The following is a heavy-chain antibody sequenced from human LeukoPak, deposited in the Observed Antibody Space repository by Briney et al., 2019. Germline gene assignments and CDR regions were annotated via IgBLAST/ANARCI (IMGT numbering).Heavy chain of an antibody. D-gene: IGHD5-18*01. CDR3: ARGMQLWLYYLDS. CDR2: IREDGSEK. CDR1: GFTFSSSW. Sequence: GGSLRLSCAASGFTFSSSWMSWVRLAPGRGLEWVANIREDGSEKYYVDSVKGRFTISRDNAKNSLYLQMNSLRDEDTAVYFCARGMQLWLYYLDSWGQGTLVTVSS. J-gene: IGHJ4*02. V-gene: IGHV3-7*01.